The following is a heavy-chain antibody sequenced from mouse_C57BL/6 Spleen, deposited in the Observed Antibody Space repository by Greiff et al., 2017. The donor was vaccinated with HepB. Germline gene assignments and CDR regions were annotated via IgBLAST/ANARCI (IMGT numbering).Heavy chain of an antibody. Sequence: EVKLMESGGGLVKPGGSLKLSCAASGFTFSSYAMSWVRQTPEKRLEWVATISDGGSYTYYPDNVKGRFTISRDNAKNNLYLQMSHLKSEDTAMYYCARGYDGYFFFDYWGQGTTLTVSS. CDR2: ISDGGSYT. CDR1: GFTFSSYA. D-gene: IGHD2-3*01. V-gene: IGHV5-4*03. J-gene: IGHJ2*01. CDR3: ARGYDGYFFFDY.